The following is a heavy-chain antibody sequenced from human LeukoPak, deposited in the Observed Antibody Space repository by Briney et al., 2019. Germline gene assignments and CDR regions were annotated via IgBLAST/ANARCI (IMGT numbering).Heavy chain of an antibody. CDR1: GFTFNNYG. CDR3: ATDRGWRTSGYYLYYFEY. V-gene: IGHV3-7*01. D-gene: IGHD3-3*01. Sequence: GGSLRLSCAASGFTFNNYGMSWVRQAPGKGLEWVASIKHGGSEKYYVDSVRGRFTISRDNTMNSLYLQMSSLRAEDTAVYYCATDRGWRTSGYYLYYFEYWGQGTLVTFSS. J-gene: IGHJ4*02. CDR2: IKHGGSEK.